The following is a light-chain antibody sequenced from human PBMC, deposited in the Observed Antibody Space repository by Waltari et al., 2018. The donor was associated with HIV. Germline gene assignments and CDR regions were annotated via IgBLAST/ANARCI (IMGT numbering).Light chain of an antibody. CDR1: SSNIGAGYD. CDR2: GNN. V-gene: IGLV1-40*01. Sequence: QSVLTQPPSVSGAPGQRVTISCTGSSSNIGAGYDVHWYQQLPGTAPKLLIYGNNNRPSGVSNRFSGSKSGNTASLTISGLQAEDEADYYCSSYTSSSVVFGGGTKLTVL. CDR3: SSYTSSSVV. J-gene: IGLJ2*01.